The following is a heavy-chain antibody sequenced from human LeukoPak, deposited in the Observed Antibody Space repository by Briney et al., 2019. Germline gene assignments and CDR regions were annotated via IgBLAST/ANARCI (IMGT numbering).Heavy chain of an antibody. V-gene: IGHV1-2*02. CDR1: GYTVIGYY. D-gene: IGHD5-12*01. CDR2: STPNRVGT. J-gene: IGHJ4*02. Sequence: ASVKVSCKASGYTVIGYYLHWVRQAPGQGLEWMGCSTPNRVGTNYAQRIQVRVTMTRDTSISTAYMELSRLRSDDTAVYYCTSAYTGFEAFDYWGQGTMVTVSS. CDR3: TSAYTGFEAFDY.